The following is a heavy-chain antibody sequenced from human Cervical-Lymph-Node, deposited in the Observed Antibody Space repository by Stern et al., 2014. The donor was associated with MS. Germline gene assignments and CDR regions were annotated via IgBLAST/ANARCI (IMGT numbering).Heavy chain of an antibody. CDR1: GYTFIRYY. V-gene: IGHV1-46*01. CDR2: VNANGGSA. J-gene: IGHJ6*02. D-gene: IGHD5/OR15-5a*01. CDR3: ATLYDSSGNYGMEV. Sequence: VHLVESGAQVKKPGASVKVSCKGSGYTFIRYYIQWVRQAPGQGLAWMGIVNANGGSARYAQKFQGRVTMASDTSTSTVSMELSSLRSEDTAVYYCATLYDSSGNYGMEVWGQGTTVIVSS.